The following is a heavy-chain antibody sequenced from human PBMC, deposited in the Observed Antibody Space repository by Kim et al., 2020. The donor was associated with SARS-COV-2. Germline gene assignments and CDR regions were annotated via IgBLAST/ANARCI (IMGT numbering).Heavy chain of an antibody. J-gene: IGHJ4*02. Sequence: SETLSLTCTVSGGSISSRSYYWGWIRQPPGKGLEWIGNIYYSGSTYYNPSLKSRVAISLDTSKDQFSLKLSSVTAADTAVYYCTRLSTYGSSWYYFDSWGQGTLVTVSS. CDR3: TRLSTYGSSWYYFDS. CDR2: IYYSGST. CDR1: GGSISSRSYY. V-gene: IGHV4-39*01. D-gene: IGHD6-13*01.